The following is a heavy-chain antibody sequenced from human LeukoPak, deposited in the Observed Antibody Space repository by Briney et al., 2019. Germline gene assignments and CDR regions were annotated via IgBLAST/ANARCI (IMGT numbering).Heavy chain of an antibody. D-gene: IGHD6-19*01. CDR2: ISSSSSYI. V-gene: IGHV3-21*01. Sequence: GGSLRLSCAASGFTFSSYSMNWVRQAPGKGLEWVSSISSSSSYIYYADSVKGRFTISRDNAKNSLYLQMNSLRAVDTAVYYCARTSGYSSGWYIFDYWGQGTLVTVSS. J-gene: IGHJ4*02. CDR3: ARTSGYSSGWYIFDY. CDR1: GFTFSSYS.